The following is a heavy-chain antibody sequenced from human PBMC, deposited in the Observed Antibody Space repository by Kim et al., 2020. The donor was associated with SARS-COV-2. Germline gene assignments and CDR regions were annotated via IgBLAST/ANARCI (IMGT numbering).Heavy chain of an antibody. CDR1: GYTFTSYY. J-gene: IGHJ4*02. Sequence: ASVKVSCKASGYTFTSYYMHWVRQAPGQGLEWMGIINPSGGSTSYAQKFQGRVTMTRDTSTSTVYMELSSLRSEDTAVYYCARDERRFGELLPNGFFDYWGQGTLVTVSS. D-gene: IGHD3-10*01. CDR2: INPSGGST. CDR3: ARDERRFGELLPNGFFDY. V-gene: IGHV1-46*01.